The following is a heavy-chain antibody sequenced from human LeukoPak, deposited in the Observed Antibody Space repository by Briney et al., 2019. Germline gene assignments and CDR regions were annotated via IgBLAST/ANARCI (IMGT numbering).Heavy chain of an antibody. CDR2: ISGSAGST. D-gene: IGHD3-22*01. CDR1: GFTFSSYA. J-gene: IGHJ5*02. Sequence: GGSLRLSCAASGFTFSSYAMNWVRQAPGKGLEWVSSISGSAGSTYYADSVKGRFTISRDNSKNTLYLQMYSLRAEDTAVYYCARCPVPYDSSARWFDPWGQGTLVTVSS. CDR3: ARCPVPYDSSARWFDP. V-gene: IGHV3-23*01.